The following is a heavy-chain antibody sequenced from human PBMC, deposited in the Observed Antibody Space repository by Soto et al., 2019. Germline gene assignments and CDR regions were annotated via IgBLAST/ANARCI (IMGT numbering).Heavy chain of an antibody. CDR1: GGSIGGYY. CDR3: ARPFDH. V-gene: IGHV4-59*08. J-gene: IGHJ4*02. Sequence: QVQLQESGPGLVKPSETLSLTCTVSGGSIGGYYWSWVRQPPGKGLEWIGYVYYNGNTNYNSSLKSRVTISVDTSKNQFSLKLSSVTAADTAVYYCARPFDHWGQGTLVTVSS. CDR2: VYYNGNT.